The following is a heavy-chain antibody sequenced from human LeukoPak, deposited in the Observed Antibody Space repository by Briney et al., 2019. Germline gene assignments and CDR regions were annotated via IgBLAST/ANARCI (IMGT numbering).Heavy chain of an antibody. D-gene: IGHD3-3*01. CDR1: GGTFSSYD. J-gene: IGHJ6*02. Sequence: GASVKVSCKASGGTFSSYDINWVRQATGQGLEWMGWMNPNSGNTGYAQKFQGRVTMTRNTSISTAYMELSSLRSEDTAVYYCARGSGYYDFWSGPTNYYYYYYGMDVWGQGTTVTVSS. CDR3: ARGSGYYDFWSGPTNYYYYYYGMDV. CDR2: MNPNSGNT. V-gene: IGHV1-8*02.